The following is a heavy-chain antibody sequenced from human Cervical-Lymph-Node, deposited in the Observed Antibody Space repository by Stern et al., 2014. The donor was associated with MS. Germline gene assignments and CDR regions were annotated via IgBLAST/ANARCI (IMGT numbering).Heavy chain of an antibody. CDR3: ARGRGGNYRYYFDY. V-gene: IGHV3-21*01. CDR2: ISSGGSYI. Sequence: QLVQSGGGLVKPGGSLRLSCAASGFTFSSYSMNWVRQAPGKGLEWVASISSGGSYIYYADSLKGRFTISRDNAKNSLYLQMNSLRAEDTAVYYCARGRGGNYRYYFDYWGQGTLVTISS. D-gene: IGHD4-23*01. CDR1: GFTFSSYS. J-gene: IGHJ4*02.